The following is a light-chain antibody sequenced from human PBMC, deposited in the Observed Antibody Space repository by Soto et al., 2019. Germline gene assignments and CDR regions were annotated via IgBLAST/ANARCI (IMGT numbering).Light chain of an antibody. Sequence: QSVLTQPASVSGSPGQSITISCTGTSSDVGGYNYVSWYQQHPGKAPKLMIYDVSNRPSGVSNRFSGSKSGNTASLTISGLQAEDEADYYCSSYTSSSILFSGGTKLTVL. J-gene: IGLJ2*01. CDR3: SSYTSSSIL. V-gene: IGLV2-14*01. CDR1: SSDVGGYNY. CDR2: DVS.